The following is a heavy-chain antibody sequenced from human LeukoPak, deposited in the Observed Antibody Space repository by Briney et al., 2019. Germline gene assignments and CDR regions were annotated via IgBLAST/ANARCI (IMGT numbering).Heavy chain of an antibody. D-gene: IGHD3-22*01. CDR1: GGSISSYY. CDR2: IYTSGST. V-gene: IGHV4-4*09. CDR3: ARQGDYYDSSGYYYRHDAFDI. Sequence: SETLSLTCTVSGGSISSYYWSWIRQPPGKGLEWIGYIYTSGSTNYNPSLKSRVTISVDTSKNQFSLKLSSVTAADTAVYYCARQGDYYDSSGYYYRHDAFDIWGQGTMVTVSS. J-gene: IGHJ3*02.